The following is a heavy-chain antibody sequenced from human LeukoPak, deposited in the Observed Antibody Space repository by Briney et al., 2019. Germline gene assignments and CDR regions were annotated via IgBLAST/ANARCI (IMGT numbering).Heavy chain of an antibody. D-gene: IGHD1-26*01. J-gene: IGHJ4*02. V-gene: IGHV3-7*01. CDR1: GGSFSGYY. CDR2: IKQDGSEK. CDR3: ASIGSYFDFDY. Sequence: ETLSLTCAVYGGSFSGYYWSWIRQPPGKGLEWVANIKQDGSEKYYVDSVKGRFTISRDNAKNSLYLQMNSLRAEDTAVYYCASIGSYFDFDYWGQGTLVTVSS.